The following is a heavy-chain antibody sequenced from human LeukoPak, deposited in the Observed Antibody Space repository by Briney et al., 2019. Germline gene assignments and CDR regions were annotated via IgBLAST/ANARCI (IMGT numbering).Heavy chain of an antibody. Sequence: SQTLSLTCAISGDSVSSNSAAWNWLRQSPSRGLEWLGRTYYRSKWYNDYAVSVKSRITINPDTSKNQFSLQLNSVTPEDTAVYYCARDGFLPYGSGSYRGMDVWGKGTTVTVSS. CDR1: GDSVSSNSAA. CDR3: ARDGFLPYGSGSYRGMDV. CDR2: TYYRSKWYN. D-gene: IGHD3-10*01. J-gene: IGHJ6*04. V-gene: IGHV6-1*01.